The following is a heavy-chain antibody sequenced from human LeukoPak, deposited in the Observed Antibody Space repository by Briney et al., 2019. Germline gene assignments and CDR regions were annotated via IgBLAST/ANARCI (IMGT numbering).Heavy chain of an antibody. CDR2: IYYSGTT. CDR1: GASVSGRF. J-gene: IGHJ4*01. D-gene: IGHD3/OR15-3a*01. V-gene: IGHV4-59*02. CDR3: VGGGDWLPEY. Sequence: SETLSLTCTVSGASVSGRFWSWIRHSPGNGLEWIGLIYYSGTTKFNPSLEGRVAMSVDTSNNQFSLSLNSVTTADTAVYFCVGGGDWLPEYWGHGTQVIVSS.